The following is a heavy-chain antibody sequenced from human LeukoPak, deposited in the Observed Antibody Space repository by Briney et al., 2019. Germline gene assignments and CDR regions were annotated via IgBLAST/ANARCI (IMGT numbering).Heavy chain of an antibody. CDR2: INWNGGST. CDR1: GFTFEHYA. J-gene: IGHJ5*02. V-gene: IGHV3-20*01. D-gene: IGHD2-2*02. CDR3: ARDRCSSTTCYNTPNWFDP. Sequence: PGGSLRLSCAASGFTFEHYAIHWVRQAPGKGLEWVAGINWNGGSTGYTDSVKGRFTISRDNAKNSLFLQMNSLRAEDTAFYHCARDRCSSTTCYNTPNWFDPWGQGTLVIVSS.